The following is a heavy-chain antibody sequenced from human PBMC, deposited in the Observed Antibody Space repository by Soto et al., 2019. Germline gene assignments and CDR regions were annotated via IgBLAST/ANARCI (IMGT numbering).Heavy chain of an antibody. CDR3: ARATNTGFYYYYGMDV. CDR2: ISYDGSNK. D-gene: IGHD5-12*01. CDR1: GFTFSSYA. J-gene: IGHJ6*02. Sequence: QVQLVESGGGVVQPGRSLRLSCAASGFTFSSYAMHWVRQAPGKGLEWVAVISYDGSNKYYADSVKGRFTISRDNSKNXLYLQMNSLRAEDTAVYYCARATNTGFYYYYGMDVWGQGTTVTVSS. V-gene: IGHV3-30-3*01.